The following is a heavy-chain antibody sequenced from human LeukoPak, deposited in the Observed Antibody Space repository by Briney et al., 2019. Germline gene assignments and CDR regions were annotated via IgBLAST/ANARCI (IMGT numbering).Heavy chain of an antibody. CDR2: IISSSSTFI. J-gene: IGHJ4*02. V-gene: IGHV3-21*04. CDR3: ARDSPLYCGGDCYSDY. CDR1: GFTFSSYS. D-gene: IGHD2-21*02. Sequence: KPGGSLRLSCAASGFTFSSYSMNWVRQAPGKGLEWVSSIISSSSTFIYYADSVKGRFTISRDNAKNSLYLQMNSLRAEDTAVYYCARDSPLYCGGDCYSDYWGQGTLVTVSS.